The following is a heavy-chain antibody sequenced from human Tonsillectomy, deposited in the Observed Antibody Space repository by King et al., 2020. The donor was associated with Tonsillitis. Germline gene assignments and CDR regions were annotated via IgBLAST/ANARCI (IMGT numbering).Heavy chain of an antibody. Sequence: VQLVESGGGLVKPWGSLRLSCAASGFTFSNAWMSWVRQAPGKGLEWVVRIKSKTDGGTTDYAAPVKGRFAISRDDSKNTLYRQMNSLKTEDTAVYYCNTEWRVYWYDSGSYYNGPGAVWGQGTTVTVSS. D-gene: IGHD3-10*01. CDR3: NTEWRVYWYDSGSYYNGPGAV. CDR1: GFTFSNAW. V-gene: IGHV3-15*01. CDR2: IKSKTDGGTT. J-gene: IGHJ6*02.